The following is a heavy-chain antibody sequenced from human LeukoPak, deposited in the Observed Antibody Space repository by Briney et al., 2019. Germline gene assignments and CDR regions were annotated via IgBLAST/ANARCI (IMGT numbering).Heavy chain of an antibody. J-gene: IGHJ3*02. CDR1: GGSFSDYY. CDR3: ARKNDFEI. CDR2: IYYSGKT. V-gene: IGHV4-59*01. D-gene: IGHD2/OR15-2a*01. Sequence: SGTLSLTCAVYGGSFSDYYCSWIRQPPGKGLEWIGCIYYSGKTYYNPSLKSRVTISVDMSKNQFSLRLTSVTAADTAVYYCARKNDFEIWGQGTLVTVSS.